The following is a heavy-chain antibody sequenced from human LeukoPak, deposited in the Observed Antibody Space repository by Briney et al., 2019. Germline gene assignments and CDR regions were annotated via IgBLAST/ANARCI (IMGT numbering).Heavy chain of an antibody. CDR2: IYTSGST. J-gene: IGHJ3*02. V-gene: IGHV4-4*09. D-gene: IGHD1-26*01. CDR3: ARLHSGSYYGAFDI. Sequence: SETLSLTCTVSGGSISSYYWSWIRQPPGKGLEWIGYIYTSGSTNYNPSLKSRVTISVDMSKNQFSLKLSSVTAADTAVYYCARLHSGSYYGAFDIWGQGTMVTVSS. CDR1: GGSISSYY.